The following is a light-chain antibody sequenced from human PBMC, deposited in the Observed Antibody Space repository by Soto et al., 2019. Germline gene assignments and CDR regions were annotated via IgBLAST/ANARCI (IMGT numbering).Light chain of an antibody. V-gene: IGKV1-39*01. CDR1: QSISSY. Sequence: DIQMTQSPSSLSASVGDRVTITCRASQSISSYLNWYQQRPGKAPKLLIYGAFSLQSGVPSRFRGTGSGTDFTLTISSLQPEDFATYYCQQSYTTPWTFGQGTKVEIK. J-gene: IGKJ1*01. CDR3: QQSYTTPWT. CDR2: GAF.